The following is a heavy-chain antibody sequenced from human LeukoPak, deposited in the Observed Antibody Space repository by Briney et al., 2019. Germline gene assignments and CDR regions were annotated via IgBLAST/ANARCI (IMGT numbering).Heavy chain of an antibody. D-gene: IGHD2-8*01. Sequence: GGSLRLSCAASGFTVRSNDMNWVRQAPGKGLEWVSSISSSSSYIYYADSVKGRFTISRDNAKNSLYLQMNSLRAEDTAVYYCARVGTNYVLDPWGQGTLVTVSS. V-gene: IGHV3-21*01. CDR2: ISSSSSYI. CDR1: GFTVRSND. CDR3: ARVGTNYVLDP. J-gene: IGHJ5*02.